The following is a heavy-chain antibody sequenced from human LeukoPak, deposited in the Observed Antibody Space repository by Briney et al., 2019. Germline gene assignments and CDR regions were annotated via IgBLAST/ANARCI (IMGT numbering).Heavy chain of an antibody. D-gene: IGHD6-19*01. V-gene: IGHV1-18*01. CDR1: DYTFTTYG. Sequence: ASVKVSCKASDYTFTTYGISWVRPAPGQGLEWMGWISAYNGNTNYAQKLQGRVTMTTDTSTSTAYMELRSLRSDDTAVYYCACDLRYRSGWYNVDYWGQGTLVTVSS. CDR2: ISAYNGNT. J-gene: IGHJ4*02. CDR3: ACDLRYRSGWYNVDY.